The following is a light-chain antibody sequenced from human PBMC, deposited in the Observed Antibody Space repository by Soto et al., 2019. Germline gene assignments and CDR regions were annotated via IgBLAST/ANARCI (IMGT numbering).Light chain of an antibody. CDR1: QSISSW. CDR2: DAS. Sequence: DIQMTQSPSTLSASVGDRVTITCQAGQSISSWLAWYQQKPGKAPKLLIYDASSLESGVPSRFSGSRSGTEFTLTISSLQPDDFATYYCQQYYIFWTFGQGTKVEIK. CDR3: QQYYIFWT. J-gene: IGKJ1*01. V-gene: IGKV1-5*01.